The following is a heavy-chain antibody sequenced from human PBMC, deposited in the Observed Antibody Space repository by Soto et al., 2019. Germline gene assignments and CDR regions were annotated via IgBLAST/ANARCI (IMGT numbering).Heavy chain of an antibody. V-gene: IGHV3-21*04. CDR2: ISSRSSYI. CDR3: AKGRSYYYYYGVDV. CDR1: GFTFSSYS. J-gene: IGHJ6*02. Sequence: PGGSLRLSCAASGFTFSSYSINWVRQAPGKGLEWVSSISSRSSYIYYADSVKGRFTISRDNSKSTLYLQMNSLRAEDTVLYYCAKGRSYYYYYGVDVWGQGTTVTVSS.